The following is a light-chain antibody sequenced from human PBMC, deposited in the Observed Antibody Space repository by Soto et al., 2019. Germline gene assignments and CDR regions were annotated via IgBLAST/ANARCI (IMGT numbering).Light chain of an antibody. CDR2: AAS. CDR1: QDISNY. V-gene: IGKV1-39*01. J-gene: IGKJ1*01. Sequence: IHITHSPSSRSASVLYRFSITCQASQDISNYLNWYQQEPGKAPKPLIYAASSLQSGVPSRFSGSGSGTDFTLTISSLQPEDFATYYCQQSHNTWTFGQGTKVDIK. CDR3: QQSHNTWT.